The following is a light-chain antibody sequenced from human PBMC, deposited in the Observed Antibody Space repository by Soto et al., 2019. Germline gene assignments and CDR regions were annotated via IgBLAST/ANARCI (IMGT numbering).Light chain of an antibody. CDR3: QQRSNWPLT. CDR1: QSVATY. Sequence: EIVLTQSPATLSLSPGTRATLSCRASQSVATYLAWYQQKPGQAPRLLIYGASNRASGIPARFSGSGSGTDFTLTISSLEPEDFALYYCQQRSNWPLTFGGGTNVEIK. CDR2: GAS. J-gene: IGKJ4*01. V-gene: IGKV3-11*01.